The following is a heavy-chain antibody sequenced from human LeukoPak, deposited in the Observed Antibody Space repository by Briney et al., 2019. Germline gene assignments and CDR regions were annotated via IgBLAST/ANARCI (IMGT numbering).Heavy chain of an antibody. CDR1: GGSISGSSYY. CDR3: SIAWDGAFDI. V-gene: IGHV4-39*01. CDR2: IYYSGST. Sequence: SETLSLTCTVSGGSISGSSYYWGWIRQPPGKGLEWIGSIYYSGSTYYNPSLKSRVTISVDTSKNQFSLKLSSVTAADTAVYYCSIAWDGAFDIWGQGTMVTVSS. D-gene: IGHD1-26*01. J-gene: IGHJ3*02.